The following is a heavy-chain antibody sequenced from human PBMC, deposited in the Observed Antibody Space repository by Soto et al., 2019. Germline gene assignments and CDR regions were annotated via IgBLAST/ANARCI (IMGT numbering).Heavy chain of an antibody. J-gene: IGHJ5*02. V-gene: IGHV1-46*01. CDR2: INPSGGST. CDR1: GYTFTSYY. CDR3: ARNTAMGTFDP. Sequence: ASVKVSWKASGYTFTSYYMHWVRQAPGQGLEWMGIINPSGGSTSYAQKFQGRVTMTRDTSTSTVYMELSSLRSEDTAVYYCARNTAMGTFDPWGQGTLVTVSS. D-gene: IGHD5-18*01.